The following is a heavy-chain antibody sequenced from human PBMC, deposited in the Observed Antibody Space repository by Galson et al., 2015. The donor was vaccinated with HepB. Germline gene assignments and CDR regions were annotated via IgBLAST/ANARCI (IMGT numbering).Heavy chain of an antibody. CDR2: ISANGGGT. J-gene: IGHJ4*02. D-gene: IGHD2-15*01. Sequence: SLRLSCAASGFTFNNYAMNWVRQAPGKGLEWVSGISANGGGTYYADSVKGRFTISRDNSKNTLFLQMNNLRAEDTAVYFCAKAPYSSRGPIDYWGQGTLVTVSS. CDR1: GFTFNNYA. V-gene: IGHV3-23*01. CDR3: AKAPYSSRGPIDY.